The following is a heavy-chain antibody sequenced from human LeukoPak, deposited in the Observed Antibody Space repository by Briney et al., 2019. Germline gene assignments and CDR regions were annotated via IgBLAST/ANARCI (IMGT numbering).Heavy chain of an antibody. D-gene: IGHD3-22*01. Sequence: PSETLSLTCTVSGGSISSGSYYWSWIRQPAGKGLEWIGRIYTSGSTNYNPSLKSRVTISVDKSKNQFSLKLSSVTAADTAVYYCASVTGYYDSSWIDPWGQGTLVTVSS. J-gene: IGHJ5*02. CDR2: IYTSGST. V-gene: IGHV4-61*02. CDR3: ASVTGYYDSSWIDP. CDR1: GGSISSGSYY.